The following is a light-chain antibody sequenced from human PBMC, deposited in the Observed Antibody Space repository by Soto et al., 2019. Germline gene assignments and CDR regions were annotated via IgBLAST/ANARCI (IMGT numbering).Light chain of an antibody. Sequence: AIQLIQSPSSLSASVGDRVTITCRASQGINRALAWYQQKPGKAPKLLIYDASTLGSAVPSRFSGSGSGTDFTLSIIDLQPEDFAAYYCQQFNGYPRTFGQGTKLEI. CDR1: QGINRA. CDR3: QQFNGYPRT. V-gene: IGKV1-13*02. CDR2: DAS. J-gene: IGKJ2*01.